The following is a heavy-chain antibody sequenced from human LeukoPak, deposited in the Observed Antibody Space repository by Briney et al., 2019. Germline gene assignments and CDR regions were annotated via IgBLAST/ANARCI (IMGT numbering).Heavy chain of an antibody. CDR3: ERDRASTAMAYFDY. V-gene: IGHV1-69*05. CDR2: IIPIFGTA. Sequence: SVKVSCKASGGTFSSYAISWVRQAPGQGLEWMGRIIPIFGTANYAQKFQGRVTITTDESTSTAYMELSSLRSEDTAVYYCERDRASTAMAYFDYWGQGTLVTVSS. D-gene: IGHD5-18*01. J-gene: IGHJ4*02. CDR1: GGTFSSYA.